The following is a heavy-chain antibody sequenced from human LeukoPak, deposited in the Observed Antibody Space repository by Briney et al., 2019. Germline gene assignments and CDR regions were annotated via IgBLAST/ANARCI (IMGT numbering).Heavy chain of an antibody. CDR2: IYYSGST. D-gene: IGHD5-24*01. CDR3: ARVDGLAYYFDY. V-gene: IGHV4-30-4*01. Sequence: SETLSLTCAVSGGSISSGDYYWSWIRQPPGKGLEWIGYIYYSGSTYYNPSLKSRVTISVDTSKNQFSLKLSSVTAADTAVYYCARVDGLAYYFDYWGQGTLVTVSS. CDR1: GGSISSGDYY. J-gene: IGHJ4*02.